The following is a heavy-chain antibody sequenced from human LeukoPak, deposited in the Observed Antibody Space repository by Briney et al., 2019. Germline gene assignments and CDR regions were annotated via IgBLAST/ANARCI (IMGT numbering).Heavy chain of an antibody. D-gene: IGHD2-8*01. V-gene: IGHV4-34*01. CDR3: ARVVVLMGYYYYYMDV. CDR2: INHSGST. Sequence: SETLSLTCAVYGGSFSGYYWSWIRQPPGKGLEWIGEINHSGSTNYNPSLKSRVTISVDTSKNQFSLKLSSVTAADTAVYYCARVVVLMGYYYYYMDVWGKGTTVTVSS. J-gene: IGHJ6*03. CDR1: GGSFSGYY.